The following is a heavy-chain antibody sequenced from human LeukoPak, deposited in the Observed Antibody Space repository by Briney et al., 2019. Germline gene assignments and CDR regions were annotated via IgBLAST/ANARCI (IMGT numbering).Heavy chain of an antibody. Sequence: GRSLRLSCAASGFTFSSYGMHWVRQAPGKGLERVAVISYDGSNKYYADSVKGRFTISRDNSKNTLYLQMNSLRAEDTAVYYCAKDYTGTQDYWGQGTLVTVSS. CDR2: ISYDGSNK. J-gene: IGHJ4*02. CDR1: GFTFSSYG. CDR3: AKDYTGTQDY. V-gene: IGHV3-30*18.